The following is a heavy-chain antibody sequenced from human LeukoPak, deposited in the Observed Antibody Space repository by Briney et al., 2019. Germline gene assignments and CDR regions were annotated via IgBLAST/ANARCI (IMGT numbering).Heavy chain of an antibody. Sequence: GGSLRLSCAASGFTFSSYGMSWVRQAPGKGLEWVTLISSDGTEKKYADSLKGRFTISRDNSKNTLYLQMNSLRTEDTALYYCARDPPHYYDSTDYVWGQGTLVTVSS. CDR1: GFTFSSYG. CDR3: ARDPPHYYDSTDYV. V-gene: IGHV3-30*03. CDR2: ISSDGTEK. J-gene: IGHJ4*02. D-gene: IGHD3-22*01.